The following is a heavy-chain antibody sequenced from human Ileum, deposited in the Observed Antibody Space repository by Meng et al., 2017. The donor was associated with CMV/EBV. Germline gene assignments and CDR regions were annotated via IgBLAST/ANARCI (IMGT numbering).Heavy chain of an antibody. V-gene: IGHV3-66*02. CDR3: AREGYAPPMRCGYTH. Sequence: GESLKTSCASSGFSVSCSYLNWVRQTPGKGLEWISVIYSVGTTYYADSVQGRFTISRDSSNNTLHLQMNNLRTEDTGVYYCAREGYAPPMRCGYTHWGQGVLVTVSS. D-gene: IGHD3-22*01. J-gene: IGHJ4*02. CDR2: IYSVGTT. CDR1: GFSVSCSY.